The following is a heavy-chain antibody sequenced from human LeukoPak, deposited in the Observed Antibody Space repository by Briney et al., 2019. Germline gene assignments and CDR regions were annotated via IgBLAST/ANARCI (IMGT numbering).Heavy chain of an antibody. J-gene: IGHJ4*02. CDR3: ARVSQYYYDSSGYVFDY. V-gene: IGHV1-18*01. Sequence: ASVKVSCKASGYTFTSYGISWVRQAPGQGLEWMGWIIAYNGNTNYAQKLQGRATMTTDTSTSTAYMELRSLRSDDTAVYYCARVSQYYYDSSGYVFDYWGQGTLVTVSS. CDR1: GYTFTSYG. D-gene: IGHD3-22*01. CDR2: IIAYNGNT.